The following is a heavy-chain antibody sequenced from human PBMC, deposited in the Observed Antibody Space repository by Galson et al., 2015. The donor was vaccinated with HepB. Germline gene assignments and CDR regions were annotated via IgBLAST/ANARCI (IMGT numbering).Heavy chain of an antibody. CDR1: GCTFSSYV. D-gene: IGHD4-23*01. J-gene: IGHJ6*02. CDR2: IIPIFGTA. Sequence: SVKVSCKASGCTFSSYVISWVRQAPGQGLEWMGGIIPIFGTANYAQKFQGRVTITADESTSTAYMELSSLRSEDTAVYYCVRASVEGARGCYYGMDVWGQGPTGTVSS. V-gene: IGHV1-69*13. CDR3: VRASVEGARGCYYGMDV.